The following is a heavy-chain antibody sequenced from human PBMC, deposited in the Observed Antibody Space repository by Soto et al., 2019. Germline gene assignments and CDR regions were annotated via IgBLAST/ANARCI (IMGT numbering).Heavy chain of an antibody. CDR3: AADRRGVNYGVEV. CDR1: GFTFSSYG. Sequence: QMQLVESGGGVVQPGGSLRLSCAASGFTFSSYGMHWVRQAPGKGLEWAAVIWRDGSDNYYADSVKGRFTISRDNSKNTLYLQRNSLRVEDTAVYYCAADRRGVNYGVEVWGQGTTVTVSS. CDR2: IWRDGSDN. V-gene: IGHV3-33*01. J-gene: IGHJ6*02. D-gene: IGHD3-10*01.